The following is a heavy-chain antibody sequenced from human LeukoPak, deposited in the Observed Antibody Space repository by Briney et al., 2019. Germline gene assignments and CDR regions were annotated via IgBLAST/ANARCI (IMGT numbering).Heavy chain of an antibody. CDR1: GGSFSGYY. CDR2: INHSGST. CDR3: ARLTLLWFGET. V-gene: IGHV4-34*01. J-gene: IGHJ5*02. D-gene: IGHD3-10*01. Sequence: PSETLSLTCAVYGGSFSGYYWSWIRQPPGKGLEWIGEINHSGSTNYNPSLKSRVTVSLDTSKNQFSLKLSSVTAADTAVYYCARLTLLWFGETWGQGTLVTVSS.